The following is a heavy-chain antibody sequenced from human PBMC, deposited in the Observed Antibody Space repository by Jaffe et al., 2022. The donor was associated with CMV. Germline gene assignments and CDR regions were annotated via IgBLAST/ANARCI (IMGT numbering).Heavy chain of an antibody. V-gene: IGHV4-34*01. D-gene: IGHD3-3*01. CDR3: ARGTKKPPAPKYDFWSGYYFCCWFDP. Sequence: QVQLQQWGAGLLKPSETLSLTCAVYGGSFSGYYWSWIRQPPGKGLEWIGEINHSGSTNYNPSLKSRVTISVDTSKNQFSLKLSSVTAADTAVYYCARGTKKPPAPKYDFWSGYYFCCWFDPWGQGTLVTVSS. J-gene: IGHJ5*02. CDR2: INHSGST. CDR1: GGSFSGYY.